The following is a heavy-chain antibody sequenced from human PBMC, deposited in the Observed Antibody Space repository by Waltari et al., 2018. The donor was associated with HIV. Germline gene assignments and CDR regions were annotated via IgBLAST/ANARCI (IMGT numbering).Heavy chain of an antibody. CDR2: IAYDGSEK. D-gene: IGHD3-10*01. CDR1: GFTFSSYA. V-gene: IGHV3-30*10. CDR3: ARGRGGPDY. Sequence: QVQLVESGGGVVQPGRSLSLSCAASGFTFSSYARHWVRQAPGKGLEWVTVIAYDGSEKYYTDSVKGRFTISRDNSKNTLYLQMNSLRPEDTAVYYCARGRGGPDYWGQGTLVTVSS. J-gene: IGHJ4*02.